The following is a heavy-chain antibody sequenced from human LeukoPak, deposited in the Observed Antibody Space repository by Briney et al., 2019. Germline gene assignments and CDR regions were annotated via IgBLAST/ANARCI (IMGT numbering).Heavy chain of an antibody. CDR1: GFTFSAYA. Sequence: PGGSLRLSCEASGFTFSAYAMTWVRQAPGKGLEWVAGISEDGINQYYADSVKGRFTISRDNSNNTLFLHMNSLRPEDTAVYYCARDRETTSSGTFDYWGQGALVIVSS. CDR3: ARDRETTSSGTFDY. V-gene: IGHV3-30*03. CDR2: ISEDGINQ. J-gene: IGHJ4*02. D-gene: IGHD1-14*01.